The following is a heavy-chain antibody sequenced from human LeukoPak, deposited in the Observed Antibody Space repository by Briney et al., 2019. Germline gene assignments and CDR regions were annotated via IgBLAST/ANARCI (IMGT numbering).Heavy chain of an antibody. Sequence: SETLSLTCTVSGGSIHNNYWGWIRQSPGKGLEWIGYIHYSGSSDYNPSLRSRVTISLGTSRNQISLTLIFVTAAATAVYYCARVPGQASLDIWGQGTMVTVFS. CDR3: ARVPGQASLDI. J-gene: IGHJ3*02. D-gene: IGHD2-2*01. CDR2: IHYSGSS. V-gene: IGHV4-59*08. CDR1: GGSIHNNY.